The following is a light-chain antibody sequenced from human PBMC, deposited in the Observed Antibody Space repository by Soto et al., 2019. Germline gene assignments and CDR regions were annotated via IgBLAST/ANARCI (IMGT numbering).Light chain of an antibody. Sequence: QSALTQPASVSGSPGQSITISCTGTSSDVGGYNYVSWYQQHPGKAPKLMIYEVSNRPSGVSNRFSGSKSGNTAFLTISGLQAEDEADYYCSSSTSSSTYVFGTGTKVTVL. CDR2: EVS. V-gene: IGLV2-14*01. CDR1: SSDVGGYNY. CDR3: SSSTSSSTYV. J-gene: IGLJ1*01.